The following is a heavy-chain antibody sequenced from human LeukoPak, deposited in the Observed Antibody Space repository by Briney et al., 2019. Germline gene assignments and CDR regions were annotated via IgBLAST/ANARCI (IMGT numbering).Heavy chain of an antibody. CDR2: IYYSGST. Sequence: SETLSLTCTVSGGSISSGDCYWSWIRQPPGKGLEWIGSIYYSGSTYYNPSLKSRVTISVDTSKNQFSLKLSSVTAADTAVYYCARLTYYYDSSGYYCGAFDIWGQGTMVTVSS. J-gene: IGHJ3*02. CDR1: GGSISSGDCY. D-gene: IGHD3-22*01. CDR3: ARLTYYYDSSGYYCGAFDI. V-gene: IGHV4-39*01.